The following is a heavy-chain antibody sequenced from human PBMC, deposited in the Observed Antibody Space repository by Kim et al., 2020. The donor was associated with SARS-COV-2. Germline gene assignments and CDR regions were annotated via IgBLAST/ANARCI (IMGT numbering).Heavy chain of an antibody. D-gene: IGHD3-10*01. CDR2: IYYSGST. CDR1: GGSISSSSYY. V-gene: IGHV4-39*01. Sequence: SETLSLTCTVSGGSISSSSYYWGWIRQPPGKGLEWIGSIYYSGSTYYNPSLKSRVTISVDTSKNQFSLKLSSVTAADTAVYYCARWAPPGLWFGESKGYVYYFDYWGQGTLVTVSS. CDR3: ARWAPPGLWFGESKGYVYYFDY. J-gene: IGHJ4*02.